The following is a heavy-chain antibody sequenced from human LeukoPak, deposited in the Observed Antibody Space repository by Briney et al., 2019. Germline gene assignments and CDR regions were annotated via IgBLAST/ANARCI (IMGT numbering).Heavy chain of an antibody. D-gene: IGHD6-19*01. Sequence: PGGSLRLSCAVSGLTFSSYAMSWVRQAPGRGPEWVSTIGGSGDRTYYADSVKGRFTISRDNSKNTLYLQMNSLRAEDTALYYCAKDPVGYHGGSGWHYFDYWGQGTLVTVSS. CDR1: GLTFSSYA. V-gene: IGHV3-23*01. CDR3: AKDPVGYHGGSGWHYFDY. J-gene: IGHJ4*02. CDR2: IGGSGDRT.